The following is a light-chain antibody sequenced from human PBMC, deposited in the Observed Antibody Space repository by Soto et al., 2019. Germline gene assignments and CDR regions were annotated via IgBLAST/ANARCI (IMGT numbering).Light chain of an antibody. CDR1: GSYNF. J-gene: IGLJ1*01. CDR3: CSDAGRSTYV. V-gene: IGLV2-23*02. Sequence: QSVLTQPASVSGSPGQSITISCTVGSYNFVSWYQQHPGEAPKVLIYEVSKRPSGVSDRFSGSKSGNTASLTISGPQAEDEADYYCCSDAGRSTYVFGTGTKVTVL. CDR2: EVS.